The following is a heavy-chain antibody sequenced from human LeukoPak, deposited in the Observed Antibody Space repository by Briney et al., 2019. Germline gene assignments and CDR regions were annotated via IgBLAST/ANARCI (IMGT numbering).Heavy chain of an antibody. CDR2: IHPDSSDK. D-gene: IGHD1-14*01. V-gene: IGHV3-7*03. Sequence: GGSLRLSCEASGFTFRHSWLSWIRQTPGKGLEWVANIHPDSSDKFYVDSMESRFTISRDNTKNSLYLQIDNARLDDTGLYYCTRLPRETAGDYWGQGVPVIVSS. CDR1: GFTFRHSW. J-gene: IGHJ4*02. CDR3: TRLPRETAGDY.